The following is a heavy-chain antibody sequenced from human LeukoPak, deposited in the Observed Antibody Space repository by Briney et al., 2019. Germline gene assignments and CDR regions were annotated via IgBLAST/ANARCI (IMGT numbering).Heavy chain of an antibody. CDR2: LSNSGDST. CDR1: GFTFSSYA. V-gene: IGHV3-23*01. Sequence: GGSLRLSCAASGFTFSSYAMNWVRQAPGKGLEWVSVLSNSGDSTYYADSVKGRFTISRDNSKNTLYLQMNSLRAEDTAVYYCAKASLRYFDWLLDYWGQGTLVTVSS. D-gene: IGHD3-9*01. CDR3: AKASLRYFDWLLDY. J-gene: IGHJ4*02.